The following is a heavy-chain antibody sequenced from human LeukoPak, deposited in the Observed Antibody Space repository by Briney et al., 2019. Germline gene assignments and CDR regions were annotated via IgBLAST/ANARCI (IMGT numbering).Heavy chain of an antibody. J-gene: IGHJ4*02. D-gene: IGHD3-9*01. V-gene: IGHV3-21*04. CDR2: ISKNSGYM. CDR1: GFTFSSYS. CDR3: ARAYFDWSIPHFDY. Sequence: GGSLRLSCAASGFTFSSYSMNWVRQAPGKGLEWVSSISKNSGYMYYIDSVKGRFTISRDNAKNSLYLQMNSLRAEDTAVYYCARAYFDWSIPHFDYWGQGTLVTVSS.